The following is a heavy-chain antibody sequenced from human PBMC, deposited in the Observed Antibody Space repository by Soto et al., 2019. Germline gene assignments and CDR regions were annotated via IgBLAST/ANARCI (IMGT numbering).Heavy chain of an antibody. CDR1: GFPFTNYE. V-gene: IGHV3-48*03. CDR3: AREKGDYVAFDI. CDR2: ISSSASII. J-gene: IGHJ3*02. Sequence: SGGSLRLSCAASGFPFTNYEMNWVRQAPGKGPEWVSYISSSASIIYYADSVKGRFTISRDNAKNSLYLQMNSLRAEDTAVYYCAREKGDYVAFDIWGLGTMVTVSS. D-gene: IGHD4-17*01.